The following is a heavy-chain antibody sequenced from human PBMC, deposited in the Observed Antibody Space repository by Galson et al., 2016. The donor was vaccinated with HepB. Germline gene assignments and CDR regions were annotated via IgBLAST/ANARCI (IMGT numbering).Heavy chain of an antibody. CDR3: ARILGHGDSLWYFDL. J-gene: IGHJ2*01. D-gene: IGHD5-24*01. Sequence: PALVKPTQTLTLTCTFSGFSLSTSGMCVGWIRQPPGKALEWLALIDWDDDKYYSPSLKTRLTISKDASKNQVVLKMTNMDPVDTAKYYCARILGHGDSLWYFDLWGQGTLVTVSS. V-gene: IGHV2-70*01. CDR1: GFSLSTSGMC. CDR2: IDWDDDK.